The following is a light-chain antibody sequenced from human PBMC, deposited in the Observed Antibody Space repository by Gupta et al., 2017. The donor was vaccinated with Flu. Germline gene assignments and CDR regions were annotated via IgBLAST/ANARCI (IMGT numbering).Light chain of an antibody. V-gene: IGLV10-54*04. CDR3: SAWDDSISVLV. J-gene: IGLJ3*02. CDR1: NYNVGHEG. Sequence: QAGLTQPPSVSKDLRQTAALTCTGNNYNVGHEGAVWLQQHQGHPPKLLSYKNNNRPSGISERFSASRSGNTASLNIXGXQPEDEXDYYCSAWDDSISVLVFGGGTKLTVL. CDR2: KNN.